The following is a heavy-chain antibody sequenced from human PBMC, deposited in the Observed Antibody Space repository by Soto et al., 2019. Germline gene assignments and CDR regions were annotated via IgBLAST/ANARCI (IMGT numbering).Heavy chain of an antibody. V-gene: IGHV3-73*01. Sequence: PGGSLRLSCAASGFTFSGSAMHWVRQASGKGLEWVGRIRSKANSYAKAYAASVKGRFTISRDDSKNTAYLQMNSLKTEDTAVYYCTFTTYYYGSGSLRVVTVGFDPWGQGTLVTVSS. CDR3: TFTTYYYGSGSLRVVTVGFDP. J-gene: IGHJ5*02. CDR1: GFTFSGSA. D-gene: IGHD3-10*01. CDR2: IRSKANSYAK.